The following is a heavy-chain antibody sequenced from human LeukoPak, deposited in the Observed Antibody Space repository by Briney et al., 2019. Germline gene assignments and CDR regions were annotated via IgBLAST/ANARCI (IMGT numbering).Heavy chain of an antibody. Sequence: GGSLRLSCAASGFTFSKYGIHWVRQAPGKGLEWVAVISYDGSNKYYAESVKGRFTISRDNSKNTLYLQMNSLRAEDTAVYYCAKGYGFDSSGSEHYFENWGQGILVTVSS. CDR2: ISYDGSNK. J-gene: IGHJ4*02. V-gene: IGHV3-30*18. D-gene: IGHD3-22*01. CDR3: AKGYGFDSSGSEHYFEN. CDR1: GFTFSKYG.